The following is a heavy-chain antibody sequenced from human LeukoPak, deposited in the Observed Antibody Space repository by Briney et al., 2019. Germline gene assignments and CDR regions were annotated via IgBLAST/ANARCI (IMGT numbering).Heavy chain of an antibody. D-gene: IGHD2-15*01. Sequence: ASVKVSCKASGYTFTSYDINWVRQATGQGLEWMGWMNPNSGNTGYAQKFQGRVTMTRNTSISTAYMELSSLRSEDTAVYYCARERSNDRVLAAYYYYGMDVWGQGTTVTVSS. CDR1: GYTFTSYD. V-gene: IGHV1-8*01. CDR3: ARERSNDRVLAAYYYYGMDV. CDR2: MNPNSGNT. J-gene: IGHJ6*02.